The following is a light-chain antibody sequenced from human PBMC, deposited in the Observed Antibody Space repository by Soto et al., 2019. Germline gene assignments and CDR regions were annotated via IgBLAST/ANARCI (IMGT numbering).Light chain of an antibody. V-gene: IGKV3-11*01. Sequence: EIVLTQSPATLSLSPGERATLSCRASQRISRYLAWYQQKPGQAPRLLIYDASNRATGIPARFSGSGSETDFTLTISSLEPEDFAVYYCQQRSNWPPTFGQGTRLDIK. CDR3: QQRSNWPPT. J-gene: IGKJ5*01. CDR1: QRISRY. CDR2: DAS.